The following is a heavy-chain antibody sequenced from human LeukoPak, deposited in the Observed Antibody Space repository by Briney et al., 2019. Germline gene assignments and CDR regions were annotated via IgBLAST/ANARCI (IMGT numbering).Heavy chain of an antibody. CDR3: ARERSTQLWFFDY. J-gene: IGHJ4*02. Sequence: PSETLSLTCTVSGGSISSDGYYWSWIRQHPGKGLEWIGYIYYSGSTYYNPSLKSRATISVDTSKNQFSLKLSSVTAADTAVYYCARERSTQLWFFDYWGQGTLVTVSS. V-gene: IGHV4-31*03. D-gene: IGHD5-18*01. CDR2: IYYSGST. CDR1: GGSISSDGYY.